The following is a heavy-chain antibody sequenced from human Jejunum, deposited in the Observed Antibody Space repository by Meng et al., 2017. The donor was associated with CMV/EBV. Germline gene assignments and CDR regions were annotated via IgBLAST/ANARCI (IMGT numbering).Heavy chain of an antibody. CDR3: AKDAGSFLDYYFDF. CDR1: EYTFNDYY. J-gene: IGHJ4*02. D-gene: IGHD3-10*01. Sequence: EYTFNDYYVHWVRQAPGQGREWLGYLKPYTGDTNDAQKFQGRVAMTRDTPTNTAYMELTRLRSDDTALYYCAKDAGSFLDYYFDFWGQGTLVTVSS. V-gene: IGHV1-2*02. CDR2: LKPYTGDT.